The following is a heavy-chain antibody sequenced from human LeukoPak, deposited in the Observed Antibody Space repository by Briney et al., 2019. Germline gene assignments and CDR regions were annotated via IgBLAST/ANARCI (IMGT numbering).Heavy chain of an antibody. D-gene: IGHD3-3*01. CDR1: AFSFSSYG. Sequence: GGSLRLSCAASAFSFSSYGMNWVRQAPGEGLEWISYISRSGYSKYYADSVKGRFTVSRDNVWKSLYLQMDSLRAEDTAVYYCARRITISGVGYYMDVWGKGTTVTVSS. CDR3: ARRITISGVGYYMDV. V-gene: IGHV3-48*01. J-gene: IGHJ6*03. CDR2: ISRSGYSK.